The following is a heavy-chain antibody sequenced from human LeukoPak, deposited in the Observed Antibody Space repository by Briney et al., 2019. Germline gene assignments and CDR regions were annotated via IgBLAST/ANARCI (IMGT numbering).Heavy chain of an antibody. CDR1: GFTFDDYA. J-gene: IGHJ4*02. CDR3: AKGAVAGLYYFDY. D-gene: IGHD6-19*01. Sequence: GGSLRLSCAASGFTFDDYAMHWVRQAPGKGLEWVSGISWNSGSIGYADSVKGRFTISRDNAKNSLYLQMNSLRAEDTALYYCAKGAVAGLYYFDYWGQGTLVTVSS. CDR2: ISWNSGSI. V-gene: IGHV3-9*01.